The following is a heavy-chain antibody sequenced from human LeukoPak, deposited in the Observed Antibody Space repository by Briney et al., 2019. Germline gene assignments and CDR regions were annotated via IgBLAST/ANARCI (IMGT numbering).Heavy chain of an antibody. CDR1: GFTFDDYA. D-gene: IGHD5-18*01. Sequence: PGRSLRLSCAASGFTFDDYATHWVRQAPGKGLEWVSGISWNGGSLAYADSVKGRFTISRDNAKNCLYLQMNSLRAEDTALYYCAKDRRLSGYSYGYDDWGQGTLVTVSS. CDR3: AKDRRLSGYSYGYDD. J-gene: IGHJ4*02. CDR2: ISWNGGSL. V-gene: IGHV3-9*01.